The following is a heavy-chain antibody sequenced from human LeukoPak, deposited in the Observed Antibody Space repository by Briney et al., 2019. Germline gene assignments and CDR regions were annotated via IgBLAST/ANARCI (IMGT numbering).Heavy chain of an antibody. CDR1: GFTVSSNY. CDR3: ARDDRPVLRFLEWYPIPWYPGDV. D-gene: IGHD3-3*01. J-gene: IGHJ6*04. Sequence: GGSLRLSCAASGFTVSSNYMSWVRQAPGKGLEWVSVIYSGGSTYYADSVKGRFTISRDNAKNSLYLQMNSLRAEDTAVYYCARDDRPVLRFLEWYPIPWYPGDVWGKGTTVTVSS. CDR2: IYSGGST. V-gene: IGHV3-66*01.